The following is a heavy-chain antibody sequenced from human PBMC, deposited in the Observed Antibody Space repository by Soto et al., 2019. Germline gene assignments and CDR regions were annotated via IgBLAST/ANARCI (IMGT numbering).Heavy chain of an antibody. CDR1: GFTFSSYA. CDR3: AGGYSYGVYYYYYGMDV. Sequence: GGSLRLSCAASGFTFSSYAMHWVRQAPGKGLEWVAAISYDGSNKYYADSVKGRFTISRDNSKNTLYLQMNSLRAEDTAVYYCAGGYSYGVYYYYYGMDVWGQGTTVTVSS. D-gene: IGHD5-18*01. CDR2: ISYDGSNK. J-gene: IGHJ6*02. V-gene: IGHV3-30-3*01.